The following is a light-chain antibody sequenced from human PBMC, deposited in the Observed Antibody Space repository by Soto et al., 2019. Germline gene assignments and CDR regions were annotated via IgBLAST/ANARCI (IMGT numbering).Light chain of an antibody. V-gene: IGKV3-20*01. Sequence: EIVLTQSPGTLSLYPGERATLSCRASQSVSSSYLAWYQQKPGQAPRLLIYGASSRATGIPDRFSGSGSGTYFTLTISRLEPEDFAVYYCHQYGSSPVFTFGPGTKLDIK. CDR3: HQYGSSPVFT. CDR2: GAS. CDR1: QSVSSSY. J-gene: IGKJ3*01.